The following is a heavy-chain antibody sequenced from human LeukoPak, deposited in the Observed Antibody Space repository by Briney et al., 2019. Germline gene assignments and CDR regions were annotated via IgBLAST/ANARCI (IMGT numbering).Heavy chain of an antibody. V-gene: IGHV3-64*01. CDR3: ARGPYNMLTMPTCFDA. J-gene: IGHJ5*02. CDR1: AFSFSTFA. D-gene: IGHD5-24*01. Sequence: GRSLRLSCAVSAFSFSTFAIDWGRQAPGEGLEYVSAISASGNNTHYATSVRGTFTISRDNTKNIVSLTTDSLQVDDTAVYYCARGPYNMLTMPTCFDAWGQGTLVTVSS. CDR2: ISASGNNT.